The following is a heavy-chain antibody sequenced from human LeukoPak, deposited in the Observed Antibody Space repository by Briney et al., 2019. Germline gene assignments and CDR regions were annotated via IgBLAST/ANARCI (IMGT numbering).Heavy chain of an antibody. D-gene: IGHD2-2*01. Sequence: SETLSLTCAVYGGSFSGYYWSWIRQPPGEGLEWIGEINHSGSTNYNPSLKSRVTISVDTSKNQFSLKLSSVTAADTAVYYCASGLRYCSSTSCLNWFDPWGQGTLVTVSS. V-gene: IGHV4-34*01. CDR3: ASGLRYCSSTSCLNWFDP. J-gene: IGHJ5*02. CDR1: GGSFSGYY. CDR2: INHSGST.